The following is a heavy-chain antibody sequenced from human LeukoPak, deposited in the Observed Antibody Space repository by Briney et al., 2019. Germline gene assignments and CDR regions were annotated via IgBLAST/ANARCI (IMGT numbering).Heavy chain of an antibody. Sequence: ASVKVSCKASGYTFTSYYMHWVRQAPGQGLEWMGIINPSGGSTSYAQKFQGRVTMTRDTSTSTVYMELSSLRSEDTAVYYCARDSRTAIPQYYFDYWGQGTLVTVSS. CDR1: GYTFTSYY. J-gene: IGHJ4*02. CDR3: ARDSRTAIPQYYFDY. D-gene: IGHD2-21*02. V-gene: IGHV1-46*01. CDR2: INPSGGST.